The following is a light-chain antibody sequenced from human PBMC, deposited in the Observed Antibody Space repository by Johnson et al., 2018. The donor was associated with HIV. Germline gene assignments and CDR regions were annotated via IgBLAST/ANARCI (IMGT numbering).Light chain of an antibody. V-gene: IGLV1-51*02. CDR1: SSKIGNNY. CDR3: GTWDSSLSAGGV. Sequence: QSVLTQPPSVSAAPGQKVTIYCSGSSSKIGNNYVSWYQQLPGTAPKLLIYENNKRPSGIPDRFSGSKSGTSATLDITGLQTGDEADYYCGTWDSSLSAGGVFGTGTKVTVL. J-gene: IGLJ1*01. CDR2: ENN.